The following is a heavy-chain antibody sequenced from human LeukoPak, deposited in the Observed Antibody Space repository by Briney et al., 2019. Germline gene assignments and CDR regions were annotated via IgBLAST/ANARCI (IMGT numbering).Heavy chain of an antibody. Sequence: SETLSLTCAVYGGSFSGYYWSWIRQPPGKGLEWIGVINLSGSTNYNPSLKSRVTISVDTSKNQFSLKLSSVTAADTAVYYCARSALVRGVIMTGGNWFDPWGQGTLVTVSS. CDR2: INLSGST. CDR1: GGSFSGYY. D-gene: IGHD3-10*01. CDR3: ARSALVRGVIMTGGNWFDP. V-gene: IGHV4-34*01. J-gene: IGHJ5*02.